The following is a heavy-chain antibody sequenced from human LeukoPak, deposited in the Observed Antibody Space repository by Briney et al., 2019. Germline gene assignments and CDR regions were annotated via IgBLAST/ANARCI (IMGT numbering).Heavy chain of an antibody. CDR3: ARQCCGSYHPMDV. D-gene: IGHD1-26*01. Sequence: GESLKISCKGSGYGFTSYWIGWVRQMPGKGLEWMGIIWPADSDTRYSPSFQSQVTISADKSISTAYLQWSSLKASDTAIYYCARQCCGSYHPMDVWGKGTTVTVSS. CDR2: IWPADSDT. CDR1: GYGFTSYW. J-gene: IGHJ6*03. V-gene: IGHV5-51*01.